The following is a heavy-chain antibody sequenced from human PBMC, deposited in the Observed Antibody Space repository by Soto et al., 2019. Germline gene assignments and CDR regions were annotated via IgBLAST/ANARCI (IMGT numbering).Heavy chain of an antibody. CDR3: AKHERGFLEWLLPVFDY. Sequence: GGSLRLSCAASGFTFSSYAMSWVRQAPGKGLEWVSAISGSGGSTYYADSVKGRFTISRDNSKNTLYLQMNSLRAEDTAVYYCAKHERGFLEWLLPVFDYWGQGTLVTVSS. V-gene: IGHV3-23*01. D-gene: IGHD3-3*01. J-gene: IGHJ4*02. CDR2: ISGSGGST. CDR1: GFTFSSYA.